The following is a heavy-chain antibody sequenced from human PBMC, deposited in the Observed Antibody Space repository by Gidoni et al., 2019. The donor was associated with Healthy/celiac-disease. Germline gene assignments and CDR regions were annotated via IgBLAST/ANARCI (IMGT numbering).Heavy chain of an antibody. J-gene: IGHJ3*02. CDR3: AKAPLHAFDI. CDR2: ISGSGGIT. Sequence: EVKLSESGGGLGQTGGSRRRRWGASGFTLSSYAMRWFRQAPGKGLVWVSAISGSGGITYYADSLKGRFTISRDNSKNTLYLQMNSLRAEDTAVYYCAKAPLHAFDIWGQGTMVTVSS. CDR1: GFTLSSYA. V-gene: IGHV3-23*01.